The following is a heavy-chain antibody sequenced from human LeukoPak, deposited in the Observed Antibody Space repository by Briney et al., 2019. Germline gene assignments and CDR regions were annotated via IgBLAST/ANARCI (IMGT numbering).Heavy chain of an antibody. V-gene: IGHV3-21*01. CDR3: ARGGSDYAPFDY. CDR2: IGSSSSYI. Sequence: GGSLRLSCAASGFTFSSYSMNWVRQAPGKGLEWVSSIGSSSSYIYYADSVKGRFTISRDNAKNSLYLQMNSLRAEDTAVYYCARGGSDYAPFDYWGQGTLVTVSS. J-gene: IGHJ4*02. CDR1: GFTFSSYS. D-gene: IGHD4-17*01.